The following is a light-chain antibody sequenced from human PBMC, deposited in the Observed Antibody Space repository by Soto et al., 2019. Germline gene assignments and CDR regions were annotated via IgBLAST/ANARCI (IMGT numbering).Light chain of an antibody. Sequence: QSVLTQPASVSGSPGQSITISCTGTGSDVGGYNYVSWYQQHPGKAPKVMIYEVSNRPSGVSNRFSGSKSGNTASLTISGLQGEDEDDYYCSSYARSRTWVFGGGTKLTVL. V-gene: IGLV2-14*01. J-gene: IGLJ2*01. CDR2: EVS. CDR1: GSDVGGYNY. CDR3: SSYARSRTWV.